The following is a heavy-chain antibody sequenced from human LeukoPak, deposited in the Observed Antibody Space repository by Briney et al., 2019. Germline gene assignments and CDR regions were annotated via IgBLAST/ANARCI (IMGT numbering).Heavy chain of an antibody. CDR1: GDSISSGYY. V-gene: IGHV4-38-2*01. Sequence: PSETLSLTCAVSGDSISSGYYWGWIRQPPGKGLEWIGSIYHSGSTYYNPSLKSRVTISVDTSKNQFSLKLSSVTAADTAVYYCARINWNPDYWGQGTLVTVSS. CDR3: ARINWNPDY. D-gene: IGHD1-1*01. CDR2: IYHSGST. J-gene: IGHJ4*02.